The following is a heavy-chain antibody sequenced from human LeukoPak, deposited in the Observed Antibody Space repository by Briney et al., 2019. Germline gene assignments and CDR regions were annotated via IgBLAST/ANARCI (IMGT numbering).Heavy chain of an antibody. CDR3: ARGVRVLRYFDWGGDNWFDP. J-gene: IGHJ5*02. CDR2: MNLKSGNT. V-gene: IGHV1-8*01. Sequence: ASVKVSCKAAGYTFSTYDISWVRQATGQGLEWMGWMNLKSGNTLYAQKFQGRVTMTRDTSISTAYMGLSRLRSDGTAVYYCARGVRVLRYFDWGGDNWFDPWGQGTLVTVSS. D-gene: IGHD3-9*01. CDR1: GYTFSTYD.